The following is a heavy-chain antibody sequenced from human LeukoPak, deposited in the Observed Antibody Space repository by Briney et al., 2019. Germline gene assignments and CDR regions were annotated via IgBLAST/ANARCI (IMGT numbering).Heavy chain of an antibody. CDR3: ASRDHAAAGTDY. CDR2: ISYDGSNK. Sequence: GRSLRLSCAASGFTFSSYAMHWVRQAPGKGLEWVAVISYDGSNKYYADSVKGRFTISRDNSKNTLYLQMNSLRAEDTAVYYCASRDHAAAGTDYWGQGTLVTVSS. J-gene: IGHJ4*02. CDR1: GFTFSSYA. D-gene: IGHD6-13*01. V-gene: IGHV3-30-3*01.